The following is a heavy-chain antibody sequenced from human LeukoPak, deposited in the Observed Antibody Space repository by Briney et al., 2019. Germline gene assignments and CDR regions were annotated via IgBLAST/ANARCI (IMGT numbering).Heavy chain of an antibody. D-gene: IGHD3-9*01. Sequence: GGSLRLSCAASGFTFTNYWMSWVRQAPGKGLELVANIKQDRSEKYYVDSVKGRFTISRDNAKNSLYLQMNSLRAEDTAVYYCAKVPPYYDILTGYFDYWGQGTLVTVSS. CDR1: GFTFTNYW. CDR2: IKQDRSEK. CDR3: AKVPPYYDILTGYFDY. V-gene: IGHV3-7*01. J-gene: IGHJ4*02.